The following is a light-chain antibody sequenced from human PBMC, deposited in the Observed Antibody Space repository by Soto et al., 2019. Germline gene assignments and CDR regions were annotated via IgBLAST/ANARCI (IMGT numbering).Light chain of an antibody. V-gene: IGKV1-16*01. CDR3: QHYNSYSEA. J-gene: IGKJ1*01. CDR2: DAS. Sequence: IRMTQSASALSASVVDRVTITCRASQGISNYLAWYQQKPGKAPKLLIFDASSLHSGVPSRFSGSGSGTEFTLTISSLQPDDFAPYYCQHYNSYSEAFGQGTKVDI. CDR1: QGISNY.